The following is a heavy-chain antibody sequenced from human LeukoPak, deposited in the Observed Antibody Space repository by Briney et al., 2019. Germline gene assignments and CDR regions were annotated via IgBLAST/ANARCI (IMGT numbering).Heavy chain of an antibody. CDR1: GYTLSDLS. Sequence: GASVKVSCKVSGYTLSDLSMHWVRQAPGKGLEWMGGFDPEDDETIYAQKFQGRVSMTEDTPTDTAYMELRSLRSEDTAVYFCATDLATVVIVTNYWGQGTLVTVSS. CDR3: ATDLATVVIVTNY. V-gene: IGHV1-24*01. J-gene: IGHJ4*02. CDR2: FDPEDDET. D-gene: IGHD2-21*01.